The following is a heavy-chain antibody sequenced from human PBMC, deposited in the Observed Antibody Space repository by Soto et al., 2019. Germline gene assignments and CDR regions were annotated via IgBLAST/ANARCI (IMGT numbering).Heavy chain of an antibody. V-gene: IGHV3-11*01. CDR3: VIFEAERRYSSSGFLDGY. D-gene: IGHD6-6*01. CDR2: ISSSGSTI. Sequence: GGSLRLSCAASGFTFSDYYMSWIRQAPGKGLEWVSYISSSGSTIYYADSVKGRFTISRDNAKNSLYLQMNSLRAEDTAVYYCVIFEAERRYSSSGFLDGYWGQGTLVTVSS. CDR1: GFTFSDYY. J-gene: IGHJ4*02.